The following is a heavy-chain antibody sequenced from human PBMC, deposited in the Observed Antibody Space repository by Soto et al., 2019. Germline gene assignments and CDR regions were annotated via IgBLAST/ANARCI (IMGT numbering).Heavy chain of an antibody. J-gene: IGHJ4*02. Sequence: QVQLVQSGAEVKKPGSSVKVSCKASGGTFSSYTISWVRQAPGQGLEWMGRIIPILGIANYAQKFQGRVTITADKSTSTAYMELSSLRSEDTAVYYCARGGPGIAAAAIDYWGQGTLFTVSS. D-gene: IGHD6-13*01. CDR2: IIPILGIA. CDR3: ARGGPGIAAAAIDY. V-gene: IGHV1-69*02. CDR1: GGTFSSYT.